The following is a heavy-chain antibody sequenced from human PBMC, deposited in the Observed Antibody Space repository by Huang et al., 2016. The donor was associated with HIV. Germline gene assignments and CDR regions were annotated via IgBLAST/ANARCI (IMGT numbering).Heavy chain of an antibody. V-gene: IGHV3-30*02. D-gene: IGHD3-10*01. J-gene: IGHJ4*02. Sequence: QVQLVEPGGGVVQRGGSLRLSCAASGFPFSNYGMHWVGRAPGKGLEWVSFMRYCGSNKYYANSVKGRFTISRDSSKNTLHLQMNSLRAEDTAVYYCARTRSRVTILRGGNDIPFDCWGQGSLVTVSS. CDR2: MRYCGSNK. CDR1: GFPFSNYG. CDR3: ARTRSRVTILRGGNDIPFDC.